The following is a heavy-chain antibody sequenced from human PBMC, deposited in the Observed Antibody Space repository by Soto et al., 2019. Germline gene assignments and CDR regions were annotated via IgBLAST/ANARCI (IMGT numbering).Heavy chain of an antibody. CDR2: IYHSGST. CDR1: GGSISSSNW. D-gene: IGHD6-13*01. CDR3: ASVAAAVHDAFDI. J-gene: IGHJ3*02. Sequence: QVQLQESGPGLVKPSGTLSLTCAVSGGSISSSNWWSWVRQPPGKGLEWIGEIYHSGSTNYNPSLKRRGTISVDKSKNQFSLKLSSVTAADTAVYYCASVAAAVHDAFDIWGQGTMVTVSS. V-gene: IGHV4-4*02.